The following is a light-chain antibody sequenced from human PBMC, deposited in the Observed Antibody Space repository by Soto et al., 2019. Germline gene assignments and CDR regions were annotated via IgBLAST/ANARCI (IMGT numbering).Light chain of an antibody. Sequence: IGLKQSPATVSLSRGERATLSCRASQSVKTFLVWYQQRPGQPPRLLIHDASHRAAGIPARFSGSGFGTDFTLTISSLQPEDVATYYCQKYDSAPITFGQGTRLEIK. J-gene: IGKJ5*01. CDR2: DAS. V-gene: IGKV3-11*01. CDR1: QSVKTF. CDR3: QKYDSAPIT.